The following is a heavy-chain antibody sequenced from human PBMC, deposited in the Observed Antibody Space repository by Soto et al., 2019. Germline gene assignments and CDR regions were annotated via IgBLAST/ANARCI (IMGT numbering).Heavy chain of an antibody. J-gene: IGHJ4*02. CDR2: IYYTGST. CDR1: GGSISRGNYY. D-gene: IGHD2-8*02. CDR3: ARDKITGLFDY. V-gene: IGHV4-39*07. Sequence: SETLSLTCTVSGGSISRGNYYWSWIRQHPGKGLEWIGYIYYTGSTYYNPSLKSRVTISVDTSKNQFSLKLTSVTAADTAVYYCARDKITGLFDYWGQGTLVTVSS.